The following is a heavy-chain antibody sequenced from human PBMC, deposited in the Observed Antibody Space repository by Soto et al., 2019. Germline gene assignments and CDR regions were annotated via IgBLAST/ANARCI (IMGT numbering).Heavy chain of an antibody. J-gene: IGHJ4*02. CDR2: IRSKANSYAT. Sequence: EVQLVESGGGLVQPGGSLKLSCAASGFTFSGSTMHWVRQASGKGPEWVGRIRSKANSYATAYAASVIGRFTISRDDSKNTAYLQMNSLKTEDTAVYYCTTWFGERGGYWGQGTLVTVSS. D-gene: IGHD3-10*01. CDR3: TTWFGERGGY. V-gene: IGHV3-73*01. CDR1: GFTFSGST.